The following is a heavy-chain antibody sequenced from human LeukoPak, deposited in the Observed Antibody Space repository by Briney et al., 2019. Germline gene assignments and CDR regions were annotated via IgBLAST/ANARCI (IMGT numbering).Heavy chain of an antibody. D-gene: IGHD1-26*01. V-gene: IGHV1-69*04. J-gene: IGHJ4*02. CDR3: ARVVVGAIGY. CDR1: GGTFSSYA. CDR2: IIPIFGIA. Sequence: SVKVSCKASGGTFSSYAISWVRQAPGQGLEWMGRIIPIFGIANYAQKFQGRVTITADKSTSTAYMELSSLRSEDTAVYYCARVVVGAIGYWGQGTLVTVSS.